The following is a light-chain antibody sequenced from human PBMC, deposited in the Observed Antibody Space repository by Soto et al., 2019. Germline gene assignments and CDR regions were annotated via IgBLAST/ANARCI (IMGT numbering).Light chain of an antibody. J-gene: IGKJ4*01. Sequence: IGLTQSQGTLSLSPGDRATLACRASQSVSSSYLAWYQQKPGQAPRLLISGTSNRATGIPDRFSGSGSGTDFTLTISILEPEDFAVYYCQQDRSSPLTLGGGTKVEIK. V-gene: IGKV3-20*01. CDR2: GTS. CDR3: QQDRSSPLT. CDR1: QSVSSSY.